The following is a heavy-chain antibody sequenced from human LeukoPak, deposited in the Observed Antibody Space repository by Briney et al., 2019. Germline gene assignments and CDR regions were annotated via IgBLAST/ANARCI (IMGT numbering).Heavy chain of an antibody. CDR2: FYDSGNT. Sequence: SETLSLACTVSGYSISSGYYWGWIRQPPGKGLEWIGSFYDSGNTYYNPSLKSRVTISVDTSKNQFSLKVRSVTAADTAVYFCARGKSRGSHIDYWGQGTLVTVSS. CDR3: ARGKSRGSHIDY. CDR1: GYSISSGYY. J-gene: IGHJ4*02. V-gene: IGHV4-38-2*02. D-gene: IGHD1-26*01.